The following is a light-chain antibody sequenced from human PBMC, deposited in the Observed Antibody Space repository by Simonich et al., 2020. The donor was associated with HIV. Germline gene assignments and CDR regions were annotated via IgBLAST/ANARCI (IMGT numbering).Light chain of an antibody. V-gene: IGKV3-15*01. J-gene: IGKJ3*01. CDR2: GAY. Sequence: EILMTQSPATLSVSPGERATLSCRASQSVSSNLAWYQQKPGQAPRLLIYGAYTRATGIPARFSGSGSGTEFTLTISSMQSEDFAVYYCQQSNNWPLTFGPGTKVDIK. CDR1: QSVSSN. CDR3: QQSNNWPLT.